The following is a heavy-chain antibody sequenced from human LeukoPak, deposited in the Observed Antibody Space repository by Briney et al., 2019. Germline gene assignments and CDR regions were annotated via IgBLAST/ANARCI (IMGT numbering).Heavy chain of an antibody. CDR3: ARSSGTDSGWWYWFDP. J-gene: IGHJ5*02. V-gene: IGHV3-30*02. Sequence: GGSLRLSCAASGFTFISYGMHWVRQAPGKGLEWVTFIRSDESNKYYADSVKGRFTISRDNSKNTLYLQMNSLRAEDTAVYYCARSSGTDSGWWYWFDPWGQGTLVTVSS. CDR1: GFTFISYG. CDR2: IRSDESNK. D-gene: IGHD6-19*01.